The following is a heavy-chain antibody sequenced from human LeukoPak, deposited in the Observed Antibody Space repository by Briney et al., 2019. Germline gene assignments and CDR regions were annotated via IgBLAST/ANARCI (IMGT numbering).Heavy chain of an antibody. J-gene: IGHJ5*02. CDR3: AKDTVVVPAARGNWFDP. CDR2: ISGSGGST. CDR1: GFTFSSYA. Sequence: GGSLRLSCAASGFTFSSYAMNWVRQAPGKGLEWVSAISGSGGSTYYADSVKGRFTISRDNSKNTLYLQMNSLRAEDTAVYYCAKDTVVVPAARGNWFDPWGQGTLVTVSS. D-gene: IGHD2-2*01. V-gene: IGHV3-23*01.